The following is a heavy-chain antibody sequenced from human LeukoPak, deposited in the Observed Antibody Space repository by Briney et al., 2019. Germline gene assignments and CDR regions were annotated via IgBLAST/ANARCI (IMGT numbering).Heavy chain of an antibody. CDR3: ARTFACSGGSCRDYGDSGEFDY. J-gene: IGHJ4*02. CDR2: ISSNGGST. V-gene: IGHV3-64*01. Sequence: GGSLRLSCAASGFTFSSYAMHWVRQAPGKGLEYVSAISSNGGSTYANSVKGRFTISRDNSKNTLYLQMGNLRAEDMAVYYCARTFACSGGSCRDYGDSGEFDYWGQGTLVTVSS. D-gene: IGHD2-15*01. CDR1: GFTFSSYA.